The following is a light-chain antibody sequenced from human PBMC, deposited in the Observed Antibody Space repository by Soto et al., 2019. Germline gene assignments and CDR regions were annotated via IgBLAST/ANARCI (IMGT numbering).Light chain of an antibody. CDR3: QQSYSTPPT. V-gene: IGKV1-39*01. CDR2: AAS. Sequence: IQLTQSPSCLCASVGDRVTIPCRASQGINTFLAWYQQKPGKAPKLLIYAASTLQSGVPSRFSGSGSGTDFTLTISSLQPEDFATYYCQQSYSTPPTFGQGTKVDIK. CDR1: QGINTF. J-gene: IGKJ1*01.